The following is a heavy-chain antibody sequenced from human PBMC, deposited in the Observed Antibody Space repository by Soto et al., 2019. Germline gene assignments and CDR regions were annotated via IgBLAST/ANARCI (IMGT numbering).Heavy chain of an antibody. D-gene: IGHD1-1*01. V-gene: IGHV4-30-2*01. CDR1: GGYISSGGYS. CDR3: ARGRDLYKTGNF. Sequence: SEIQSLTYAVGGGYISSGGYSWSWIRQPPGKGLEWIGYIYHSGSTYYNPSLMSRVTISIDTSKNQFSLELRSVTAADTAFYYCARGRDLYKTGNFWGQGTQVTVSS. J-gene: IGHJ4*02. CDR2: IYHSGST.